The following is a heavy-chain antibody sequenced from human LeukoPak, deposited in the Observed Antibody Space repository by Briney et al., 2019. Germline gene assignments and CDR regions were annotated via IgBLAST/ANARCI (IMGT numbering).Heavy chain of an antibody. CDR2: IKQDGSEK. D-gene: IGHD3-10*01. CDR3: ARAGPFGESYFDY. V-gene: IGHV3-7*01. J-gene: IGHJ4*02. Sequence: GGSLRLSCAASGFTFSSYWMSWVRQAPGKGLEWVANIKQDGSEKYYVDSVKGRFIISRDNAKNSLYLQMNSLRAEDTAVYYCARAGPFGESYFDYWGQGTLVTVSS. CDR1: GFTFSSYW.